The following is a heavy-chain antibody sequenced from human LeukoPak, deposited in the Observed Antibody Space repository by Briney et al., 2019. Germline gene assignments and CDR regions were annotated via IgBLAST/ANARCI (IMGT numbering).Heavy chain of an antibody. V-gene: IGHV1-8*01. CDR3: ARLGGLTTVTTYYYGMDV. J-gene: IGHJ6*02. D-gene: IGHD4-17*01. CDR2: MNPNSGNT. Sequence: ASVKVSCKASGYTFTSYDINWVRQATGQGLEWMGWMNPNSGNTGYAQKFQGGVTMTRNTSISTAYMELSSLRSEDTAVYYCARLGGLTTVTTYYYGMDVWGQGTTVTVSS. CDR1: GYTFTSYD.